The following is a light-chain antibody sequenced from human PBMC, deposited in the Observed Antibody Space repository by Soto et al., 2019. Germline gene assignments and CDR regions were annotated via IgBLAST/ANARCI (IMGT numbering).Light chain of an antibody. Sequence: QSALTQPASVSGSPGQSISISCTGTSSDVGSSSFLSWYQQHPGKAPKLMIYDGNQRPSGVSNRFSGSKSGNTASLTISRLQAEDAADYYCCAYASTHLVFGGGTKLTVL. V-gene: IGLV2-23*01. CDR3: CAYASTHLV. CDR1: SSDVGSSSF. J-gene: IGLJ3*02. CDR2: DGN.